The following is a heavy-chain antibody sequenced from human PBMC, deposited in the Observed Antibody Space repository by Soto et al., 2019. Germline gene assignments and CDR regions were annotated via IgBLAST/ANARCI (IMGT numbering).Heavy chain of an antibody. CDR3: ARLPNDFWSGYYASDYYYMDV. Sequence: GGSLRLSCAASGFTFSSYAMHWVRQAPGKGLEWVAVISSDGSNKCYADSVKGRFTISRDNAKNTLYLQMNSLRAEDTAVYYCARLPNDFWSGYYASDYYYMDVWGKGTTVTVSS. J-gene: IGHJ6*03. V-gene: IGHV3-30*04. CDR2: ISSDGSNK. D-gene: IGHD3-3*01. CDR1: GFTFSSYA.